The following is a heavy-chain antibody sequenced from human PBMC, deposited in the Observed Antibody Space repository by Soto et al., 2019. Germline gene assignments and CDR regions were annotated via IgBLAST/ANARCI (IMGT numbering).Heavy chain of an antibody. CDR2: ISSSGSSI. Sequence: GGSLILSCAASGFTFSDYYMSWIRQAPGKGLEWVSYISSSGSSIYYADSVKGRFTISRDNAKNSLYLQMNSLRAEDTAVYYCVRGYNDGSDDFGHWGQGVLVSVSS. J-gene: IGHJ4*02. CDR1: GFTFSDYY. D-gene: IGHD3-16*01. V-gene: IGHV3-11*01. CDR3: VRGYNDGSDDFGH.